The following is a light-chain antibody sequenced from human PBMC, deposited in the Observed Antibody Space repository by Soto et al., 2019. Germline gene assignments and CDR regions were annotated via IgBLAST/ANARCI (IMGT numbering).Light chain of an antibody. V-gene: IGKV1-5*03. Sequence: DIQMTHSPSTLSGSLGDRVTITCGASQTISSWLAWYQQKPGKAPKLLIYKASTLKSGVPSRFSGSGYGTEFNLTISSLQTDDFASYFCLQYYNFSWTFGQGTKVDIK. CDR2: KAS. J-gene: IGKJ1*01. CDR1: QTISSW. CDR3: LQYYNFSWT.